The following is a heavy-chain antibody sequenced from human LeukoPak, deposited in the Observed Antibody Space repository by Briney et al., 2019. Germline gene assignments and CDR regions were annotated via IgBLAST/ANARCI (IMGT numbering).Heavy chain of an antibody. D-gene: IGHD4-17*01. Sequence: GGSLRLSCAASAFSLNAYNMNWVRQAPGKGRVGVAVTSYDGSNKYYADSVKGRFTISRDNSKNTLYLQMSSLRAEDTAVYYCANKAGYGASEYWGQGTLVSVSS. CDR3: ANKAGYGASEY. CDR1: AFSLNAYN. V-gene: IGHV3-30-3*01. CDR2: TSYDGSNK. J-gene: IGHJ4*02.